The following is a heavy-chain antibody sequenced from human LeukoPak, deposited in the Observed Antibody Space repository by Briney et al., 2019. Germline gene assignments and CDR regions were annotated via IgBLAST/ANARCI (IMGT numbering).Heavy chain of an antibody. CDR3: ARDLSTDTAMPSNHFDY. V-gene: IGHV1-2*02. Sequence: ASVKFSCKASVYTFTGYYMHWVRQAPGQGLEWMGWINPNSCGTNYSQKFHGRVTMTRDTSISTAYMELSRLRSDDTAVYYCARDLSTDTAMPSNHFDYWGQGTLVTVYS. J-gene: IGHJ4*02. CDR1: VYTFTGYY. D-gene: IGHD5-18*01. CDR2: INPNSCGT.